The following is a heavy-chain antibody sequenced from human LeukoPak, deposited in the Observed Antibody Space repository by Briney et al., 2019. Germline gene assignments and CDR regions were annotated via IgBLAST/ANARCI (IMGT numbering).Heavy chain of an antibody. D-gene: IGHD3-10*01. CDR1: GFTFSNYA. V-gene: IGHV3-23*01. J-gene: IGHJ4*02. CDR3: AKDRVFRGAFFDY. CDR2: ISGSDGRT. Sequence: GGSLRLSCAASGFTFSNYAMNWVRQAPGKGLEWVSAISGSDGRTYYADSVKGRFTITRDNSKNTLYLQMNSPRAEDTAVFYCAKDRVFRGAFFDYWGQGTLVTVSS.